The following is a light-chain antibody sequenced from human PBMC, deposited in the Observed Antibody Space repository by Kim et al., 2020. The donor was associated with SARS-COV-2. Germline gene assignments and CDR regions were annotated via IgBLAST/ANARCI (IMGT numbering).Light chain of an antibody. J-gene: IGLJ1*01. V-gene: IGLV1-51*01. CDR2: DNN. CDR1: SSNVGSHY. CDR3: GAWDSSLRVYV. Sequence: QSVLTQPPSVSAAPGQKVTISCSGSSSNVGSHYVSWYQQLPATAPKLLIFDNNKRPSGIPDRFSGSKSGTSATLRITGVQTGDEADYYCGAWDSSLRVYVFGTGTKVTVL.